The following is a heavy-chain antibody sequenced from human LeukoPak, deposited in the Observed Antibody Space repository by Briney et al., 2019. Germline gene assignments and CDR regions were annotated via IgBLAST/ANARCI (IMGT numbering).Heavy chain of an antibody. CDR3: AKGAGIAAAGIVF. Sequence: PGGSLRLSCAASGLSFSNYAMSWVRQAPGKGLEWVSAISGSGGSTYYADSVKGRFTISRDNSNNTLYLQMNSLRAEDTAVYYCAKGAGIAAAGIVFWGQGTLVTVSS. CDR1: GLSFSNYA. J-gene: IGHJ4*02. CDR2: ISGSGGST. V-gene: IGHV3-23*01. D-gene: IGHD6-13*01.